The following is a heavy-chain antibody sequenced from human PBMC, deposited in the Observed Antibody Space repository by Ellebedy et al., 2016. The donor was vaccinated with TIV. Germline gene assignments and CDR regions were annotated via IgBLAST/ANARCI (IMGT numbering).Heavy chain of an antibody. Sequence: GESLKISXAASGFIFSDYWMHWVRQAPGKGLEWVANIKEDGGEKYYVDSVKGRFTISRGNTKNSLYLQMNSLRAEDTAVHFCAGRHFDLWGRGTLVTVSS. CDR3: AGRHFDL. J-gene: IGHJ2*01. CDR1: GFIFSDYW. CDR2: IKEDGGEK. V-gene: IGHV3-7*01.